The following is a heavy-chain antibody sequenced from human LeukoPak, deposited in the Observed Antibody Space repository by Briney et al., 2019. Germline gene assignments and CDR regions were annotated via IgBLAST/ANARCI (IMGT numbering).Heavy chain of an antibody. J-gene: IGHJ4*02. CDR3: ARDAKIAVAGTGGVQD. CDR2: IYTSGST. V-gene: IGHV4-61*02. Sequence: SETLSLTCTVSGGSISSGSYYWSWIRQPAGKGLEWIGRIYTSGSTNYNPSLKSRVTISVDTSKNQFSLKLSSVTAADTAVYYCARDAKIAVAGTGGVQDWGQGTLVTVSS. CDR1: GGSISSGSYY. D-gene: IGHD6-19*01.